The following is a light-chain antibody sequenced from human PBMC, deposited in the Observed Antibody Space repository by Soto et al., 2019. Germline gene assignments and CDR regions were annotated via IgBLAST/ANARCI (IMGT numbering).Light chain of an antibody. CDR3: QQYNSWPLT. J-gene: IGKJ4*01. Sequence: EIVLTQFPGTLSLSPGERATLSCRASQSLHNNFLVWYQQKPGQAPRLVIYDIFTRATGVPTRISGSGSGTEFTLTISSLQSEDFAVYYCQQYNSWPLTFGGGTKVEIK. CDR1: QSLHNN. CDR2: DIF. V-gene: IGKV3D-15*01.